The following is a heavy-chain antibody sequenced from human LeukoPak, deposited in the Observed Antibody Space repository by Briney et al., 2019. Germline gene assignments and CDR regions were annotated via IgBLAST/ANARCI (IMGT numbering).Heavy chain of an antibody. D-gene: IGHD3-16*01. V-gene: IGHV4-34*01. Sequence: TASETLSLTCAVYGGSFSGYYWSWIRQPPGKGLEWIGEINHSGSTNYNPSLKGRVTISVDTSKNQFSLKLSSATAADTAVYYCAVLFYAVDYWGQGTLVTVSS. J-gene: IGHJ4*02. CDR3: AVLFYAVDY. CDR2: INHSGST. CDR1: GGSFSGYY.